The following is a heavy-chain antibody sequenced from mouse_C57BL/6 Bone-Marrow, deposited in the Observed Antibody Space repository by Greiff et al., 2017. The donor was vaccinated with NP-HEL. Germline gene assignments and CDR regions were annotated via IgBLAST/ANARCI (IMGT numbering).Heavy chain of an antibody. D-gene: IGHD4-1*01. CDR2: IDPSDSYT. V-gene: IGHV1-69*01. Sequence: QVQLQQPGAELVMPGASVKLSCKASGYTFTSYWMHWVKQRPGQGLEWIGEIDPSDSYTNYNQKFKGKSTLTVDKSSSTAYMQLSSLTSEDSAVYYCARDTGYAMDYWGQGTSVTASS. J-gene: IGHJ4*01. CDR1: GYTFTSYW. CDR3: ARDTGYAMDY.